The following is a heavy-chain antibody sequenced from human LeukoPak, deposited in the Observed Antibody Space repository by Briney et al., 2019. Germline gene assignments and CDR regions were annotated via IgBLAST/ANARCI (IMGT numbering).Heavy chain of an antibody. J-gene: IGHJ4*02. CDR1: GFTFSGYG. CDR3: AKDSGDDNYDFDY. D-gene: IGHD5-24*01. V-gene: IGHV3-30*02. CDR2: IRYDGRNK. Sequence: GGSLRLFCAASGFTFSGYGMHWVRQAPGKGLEWVAVIRYDGRNKYYADSVKGRFTISRDNSKNTLDLQMNSLRGEDTAVYYCAKDSGDDNYDFDYWGQGTLVTVSS.